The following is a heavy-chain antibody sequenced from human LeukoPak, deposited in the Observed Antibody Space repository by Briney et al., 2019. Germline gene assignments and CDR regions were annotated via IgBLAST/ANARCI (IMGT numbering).Heavy chain of an antibody. J-gene: IGHJ4*02. D-gene: IGHD3-9*01. Sequence: GGSLRLSCAASGFTINSYGIHWVRQAPGKGLEWVAVISHDGPNQYHADSVKGRFTISRDISKNTLYLQMNSLRPEDTAVYYCAKSYYDILTAYGEELDYWGQGTLVTVSS. CDR3: AKSYYDILTAYGEELDY. CDR1: GFTINSYG. CDR2: ISHDGPNQ. V-gene: IGHV3-30*18.